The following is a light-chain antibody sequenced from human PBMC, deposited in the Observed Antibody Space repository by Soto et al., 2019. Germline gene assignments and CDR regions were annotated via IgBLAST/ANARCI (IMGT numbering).Light chain of an antibody. V-gene: IGKV3D-15*01. CDR2: GAS. CDR1: QSVRNN. J-gene: IGKJ3*01. Sequence: EIVMTQSPATLSVSPGERATLSCRASQSVRNNLAWYQQKPGQAPRLLIYGASTRATGIPARFSGSGSGTEFTLTISSLEPEDFAVYYCQQRSNWPPFTFGPGTKVDIK. CDR3: QQRSNWPPFT.